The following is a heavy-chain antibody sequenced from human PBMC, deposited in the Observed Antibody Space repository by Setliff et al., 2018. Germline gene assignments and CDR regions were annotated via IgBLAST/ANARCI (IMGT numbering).Heavy chain of an antibody. CDR1: GYTLNNYA. CDR2: ISAYNGNI. V-gene: IGHV1-18*01. CDR3: ARGPVDFVVVPAAAKFDY. Sequence: GASVKVSCKASGYTLNNYAMNWVRQAPGQGFEWMGWISAYNGNINYAQKFQGRVTMTTDTPTSTAYMELRSLKSDDTAVYYCARGPVDFVVVPAAAKFDYWGQGTLVTVSS. D-gene: IGHD2-2*01. J-gene: IGHJ4*02.